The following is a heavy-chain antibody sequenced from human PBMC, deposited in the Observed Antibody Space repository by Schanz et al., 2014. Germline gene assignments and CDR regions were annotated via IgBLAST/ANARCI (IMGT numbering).Heavy chain of an antibody. V-gene: IGHV3-21*06. CDR3: ARGSWYSSGWVDDQYYYDVDV. J-gene: IGHJ6*02. CDR2: ISSSGGYI. CDR1: GFTFSNYA. D-gene: IGHD6-19*01. Sequence: EVQLLESGGGLVQPGGSLRLSCTASGFTFSNYAVNWVRQAPGKGLEWLSSISSSGGYIYYADSVKGRFTISRDNSKNSVFLQMDRLRAEDTAVYYCARGSWYSSGWVDDQYYYDVDVWGQGTTVTVSS.